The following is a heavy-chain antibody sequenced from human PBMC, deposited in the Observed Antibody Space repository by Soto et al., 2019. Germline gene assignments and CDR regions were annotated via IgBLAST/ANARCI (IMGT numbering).Heavy chain of an antibody. D-gene: IGHD2-15*01. J-gene: IGHJ5*02. Sequence: ASVKVSCKASGYTFTRYTMNWVRQAPGKRLEWMGWINPDNGNTKSSQKFQDRVIITRDTSASTAYMDLSSLRSEDTAVYYCARGIATGQLDPWGQGTLVTVSS. CDR1: GYTFTRYT. CDR3: ARGIATGQLDP. V-gene: IGHV1-3*01. CDR2: INPDNGNT.